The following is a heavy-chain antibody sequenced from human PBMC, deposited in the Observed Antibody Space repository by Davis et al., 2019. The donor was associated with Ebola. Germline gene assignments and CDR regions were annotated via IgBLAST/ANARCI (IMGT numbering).Heavy chain of an antibody. CDR3: AREEMSGDYDYYYYGMDV. D-gene: IGHD4-17*01. CDR1: GFTFSSYW. Sequence: GGSLRLSCAASGFTFSSYWMSWVRQAPGKVLEWVANIKQDGSEKYYVDSVKGRFTISRDNAKNSLYLQMNSLRAEDTAVYYRAREEMSGDYDYYYYGMDVWGQGTTVTVSS. V-gene: IGHV3-7*03. J-gene: IGHJ6*02. CDR2: IKQDGSEK.